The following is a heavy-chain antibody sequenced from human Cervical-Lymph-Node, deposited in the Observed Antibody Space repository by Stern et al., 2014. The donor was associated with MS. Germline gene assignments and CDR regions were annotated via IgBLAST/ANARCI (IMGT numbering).Heavy chain of an antibody. CDR1: GFTFSSYG. CDR3: ARDGDTAMVKPFDY. J-gene: IGHJ4*02. D-gene: IGHD5-18*01. Sequence: VQLVQSGGGVVQPGRSLRLSCAAAGFTFSSYGMHWVRQAPGKGLEWVEVIWYDGSNKYYADSVKGRFTISRDNSKNTLYLQMNSLRAEDTAVYYCARDGDTAMVKPFDYWGQGTLVTVSS. CDR2: IWYDGSNK. V-gene: IGHV3-33*01.